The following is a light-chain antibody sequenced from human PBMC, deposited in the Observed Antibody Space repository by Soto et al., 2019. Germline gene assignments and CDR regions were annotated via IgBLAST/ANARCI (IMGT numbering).Light chain of an antibody. CDR2: AAS. CDR3: QQANSFPFT. Sequence: DIQMTQSPSSVSASVGDRVTITCRESHGISSWLGWHQQKPVKAPKLLIYAASSLKSRVTSRFSCSGSGTDFTLTSSSLQPEDFATYYCQQANSFPFTFGGGTKVEIK. J-gene: IGKJ4*01. V-gene: IGKV1D-12*01. CDR1: HGISSW.